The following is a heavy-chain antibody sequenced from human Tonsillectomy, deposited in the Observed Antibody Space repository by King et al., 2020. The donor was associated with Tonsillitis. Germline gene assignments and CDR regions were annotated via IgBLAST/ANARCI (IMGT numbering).Heavy chain of an antibody. V-gene: IGHV4-39*01. D-gene: IGHD3-3*01. Sequence: LQLQESGPGLVKPSETLSLTCTVSGGSISSSSYYWGWIRQPPGKGLEWIGRIYYSGATYYNPSLKSRVTISVDTSKNQFSLKLSSVTAADTAVYYCALWSGENWFDPWGQGILVTVSS. CDR1: GGSISSSSYY. J-gene: IGHJ5*02. CDR3: ALWSGENWFDP. CDR2: IYYSGAT.